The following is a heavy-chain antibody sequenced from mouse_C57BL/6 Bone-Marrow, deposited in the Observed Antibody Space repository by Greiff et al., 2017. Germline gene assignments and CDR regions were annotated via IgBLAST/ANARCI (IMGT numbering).Heavy chain of an antibody. D-gene: IGHD2-4*01. V-gene: IGHV5-9-1*02. Sequence: EVHLVESGEGLVKPGGSLKLSCAASGFTFSSYAMSWVRQTPEKRLEWVAYISSGGDYIYYADTVKGRFTISRDNARNTLYLQMSSLKSEDTAMYYCTRGRGITAFYYYAMDYWGQGTSVTVSS. CDR3: TRGRGITAFYYYAMDY. J-gene: IGHJ4*01. CDR1: GFTFSSYA. CDR2: ISSGGDYI.